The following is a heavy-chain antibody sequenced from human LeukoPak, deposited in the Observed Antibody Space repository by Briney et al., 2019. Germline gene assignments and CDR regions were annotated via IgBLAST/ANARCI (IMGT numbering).Heavy chain of an antibody. CDR3: AKGTVLRYFDWSPIAPNYYYGMDV. D-gene: IGHD3-9*01. CDR1: GFTFSSYA. CDR2: ISYDGSNK. Sequence: GGSLRLSCAASGFTFSSYAMHWVRQAPGKGLEWVAVISYDGSNKYYADSVKGRFTISRDNSKNTLYLQMNSLRAEDTAVYYCAKGTVLRYFDWSPIAPNYYYGMDVWGQGTTVTVSS. J-gene: IGHJ6*02. V-gene: IGHV3-30*04.